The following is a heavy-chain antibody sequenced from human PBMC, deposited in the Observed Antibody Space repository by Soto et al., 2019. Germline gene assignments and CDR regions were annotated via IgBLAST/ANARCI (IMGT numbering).Heavy chain of an antibody. Sequence: QVQLVQSGAEVKKPGASVKVSCKASGYTFTSYGISWVRQAPGQGLEWMGWISAYNGNTNYAQKPQGRXTXTXXASTSKAYMELRSLRSDDTAVYYCARDLAAGTCDYWGQGTLVTVSS. V-gene: IGHV1-18*01. CDR3: ARDLAAGTCDY. J-gene: IGHJ4*02. D-gene: IGHD6-13*01. CDR1: GYTFTSYG. CDR2: ISAYNGNT.